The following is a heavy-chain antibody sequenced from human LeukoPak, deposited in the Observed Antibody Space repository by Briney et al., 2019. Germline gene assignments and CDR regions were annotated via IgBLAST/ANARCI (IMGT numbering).Heavy chain of an antibody. CDR1: GGTFSSYT. CDR3: VRSSDSSGYFDY. J-gene: IGHJ4*02. Sequence: GSSVKVSCKASGGTFSSYTISWVRQAPGQGLEWMGRIIPILGIANYAQKFQGRVTITADKSTSTAYMELSSLRSEDTAVYYCVRSSDSSGYFDYWGQGTLGTVSS. CDR2: IIPILGIA. D-gene: IGHD3-22*01. V-gene: IGHV1-69*02.